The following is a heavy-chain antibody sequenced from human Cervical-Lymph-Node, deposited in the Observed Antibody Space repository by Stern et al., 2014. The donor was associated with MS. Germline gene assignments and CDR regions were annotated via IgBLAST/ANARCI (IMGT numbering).Heavy chain of an antibody. CDR3: ARDTSSPERSDW. CDR2: RTNVGST. V-gene: IGHV3-53*01. J-gene: IGHJ4*02. D-gene: IGHD1-1*01. Sequence: EVQLVESGGGVIQPGGSLRLSWTASGFTVSRDYMTWVRQAPGKGLVWVSLRTNVGSTFYTDSVKCRFTISRDDSKNTVYLHMTSLRAEDTAMYYCARDTSSPERSDWWGQGTLVTVSS. CDR1: GFTVSRDY.